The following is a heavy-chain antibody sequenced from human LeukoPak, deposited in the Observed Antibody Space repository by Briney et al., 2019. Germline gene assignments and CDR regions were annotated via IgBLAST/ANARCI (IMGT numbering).Heavy chain of an antibody. CDR1: GYSISSGYY. Sequence: SETLSLTCTVSGYSISSGYYWGWIRQPPGKGLEWIGSIYYSGSTYYNPSLKSRVTISVDTSKNQFSLKLSSVTAADTAVYYCASYSSGCHWGQGTLVTVSS. CDR2: IYYSGST. V-gene: IGHV4-38-2*02. D-gene: IGHD6-19*01. J-gene: IGHJ4*02. CDR3: ASYSSGCH.